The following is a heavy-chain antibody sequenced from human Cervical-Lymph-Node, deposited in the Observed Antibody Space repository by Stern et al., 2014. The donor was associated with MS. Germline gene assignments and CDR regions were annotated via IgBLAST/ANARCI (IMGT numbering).Heavy chain of an antibody. CDR3: ARDSRHYDASYYFDS. D-gene: IGHD3-16*01. CDR2: VSPIFGTA. V-gene: IGHV1-69*01. J-gene: IGHJ4*02. Sequence: QMQLVQSGAEVKKPGSSVKVSCKASGGTFSSYAINWVRQAPGQGPEWMGGVSPIFGTANYAQKFQGRVTITADESTSTAYMELSSLRSEDTAVYYCARDSRHYDASYYFDSWGQGTLVTVSS. CDR1: GGTFSSYA.